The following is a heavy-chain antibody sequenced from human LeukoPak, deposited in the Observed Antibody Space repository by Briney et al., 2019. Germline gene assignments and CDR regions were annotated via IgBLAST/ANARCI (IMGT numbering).Heavy chain of an antibody. V-gene: IGHV1-18*01. CDR2: ISAYNGNT. CDR1: GYTFTSYG. Sequence: ASVKVSCKASGYTFTSYGISWVRQAPGQGLDWMGWISAYNGNTNYAQKLHGRVTITTDTSTTTAYMEPRSLRSDDTAVYYCARGGPYDFWSGYTNFDYWGQGTLVTVSS. J-gene: IGHJ4*02. CDR3: ARGGPYDFWSGYTNFDY. D-gene: IGHD3-3*01.